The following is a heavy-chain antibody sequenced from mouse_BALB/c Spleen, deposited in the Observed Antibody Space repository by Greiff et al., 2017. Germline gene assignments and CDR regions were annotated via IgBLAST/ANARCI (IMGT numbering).Heavy chain of an antibody. CDR1: GFSLTSYG. V-gene: IGHV2-2*02. Sequence: VKLMESGPGLVQPSQSLSITCTVSGFSLTSYGVHWVRQSPGKGLEWLGVIWSGGSTDYNAAFISRLSISKDNSKSQVFFKMNSLQANDTAIYYCARNPHLYYYAMDYWGQGTSVTVSS. CDR3: ARNPHLYYYAMDY. J-gene: IGHJ4*01. CDR2: IWSGGST.